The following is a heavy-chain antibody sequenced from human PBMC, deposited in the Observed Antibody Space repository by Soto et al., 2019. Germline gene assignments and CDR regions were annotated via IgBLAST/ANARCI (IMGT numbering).Heavy chain of an antibody. J-gene: IGHJ4*02. V-gene: IGHV5-10-1*01. CDR2: IDPSDSKT. CDR3: ARLSDY. Sequence: PRGSLKISCRASGYSFPTYWISWVRQMPGKGLEWMGRIDPSDSKTYYSPSFQGHVTISADKSTSTAYLQLNNLKASDTAMYYCARLSDYWGQGTQVTVSS. CDR1: GYSFPTYW.